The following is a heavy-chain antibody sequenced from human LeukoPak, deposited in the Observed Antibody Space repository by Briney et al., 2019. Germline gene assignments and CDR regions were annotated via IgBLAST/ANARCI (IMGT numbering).Heavy chain of an antibody. CDR3: TTDFGTMGGSTENKNYYYYYMDV. J-gene: IGHJ6*03. D-gene: IGHD2/OR15-2a*01. CDR2: IKSKTDGGTT. Sequence: GGSLRLSFAASGFTFSNAWMSWVRQAPGKGLEWVGRIKSKTDGGTTDYAAPVKGRFTISRDDSKNTLYLQMNSLKTEDTAVYYCTTDFGTMGGSTENKNYYYYYMDVWGKGTTVTVSS. V-gene: IGHV3-15*01. CDR1: GFTFSNAW.